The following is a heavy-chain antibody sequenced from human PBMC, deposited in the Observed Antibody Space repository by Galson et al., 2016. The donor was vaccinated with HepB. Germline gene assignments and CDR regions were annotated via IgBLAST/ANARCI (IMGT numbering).Heavy chain of an antibody. V-gene: IGHV3-23*01. Sequence: SLRLSCAASGFTFSDYAMNWIRQAPGKGLEWVSAISGSGGSIYYADSVKGRFTISRDNSKNTLYLQMNSLRAEDTAVYYCAKDWAYNSHAFDIWGQGTTVTVSS. CDR2: ISGSGGSI. CDR1: GFTFSDYA. CDR3: AKDWAYNSHAFDI. J-gene: IGHJ3*02. D-gene: IGHD1-1*01.